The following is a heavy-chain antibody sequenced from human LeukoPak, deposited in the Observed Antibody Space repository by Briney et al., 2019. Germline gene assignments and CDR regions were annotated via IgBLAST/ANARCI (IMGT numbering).Heavy chain of an antibody. V-gene: IGHV3-64*01. CDR2: ISSNGGST. CDR3: ARDKLSSGYYDY. J-gene: IGHJ4*02. D-gene: IGHD3-22*01. Sequence: GRSLRLSCAASGFTFSSYAMHWVRQAPGKGLESVSAISSNGGSTYYANSVKGRFTISRDNSKNTLYLQMGSLRAEDMAVYYCARDKLSSGYYDYWGQGTLVTVSS. CDR1: GFTFSSYA.